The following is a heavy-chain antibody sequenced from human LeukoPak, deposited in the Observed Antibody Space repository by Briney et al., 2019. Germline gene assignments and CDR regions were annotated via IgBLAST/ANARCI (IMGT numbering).Heavy chain of an antibody. V-gene: IGHV4-61*02. Sequence: SQTLSLTCTVAGGSISSGSYYWSWIRQPAGKGLEWIGRIYTSGSTNYNPSLKSRVTMSVDTSKNQFSLKLSSVTAADTAVYYCARAVGSGSFQTYYYYMDVWGKGTTVTISS. CDR1: GGSISSGSYY. CDR2: IYTSGST. J-gene: IGHJ6*03. D-gene: IGHD3-10*01. CDR3: ARAVGSGSFQTYYYYMDV.